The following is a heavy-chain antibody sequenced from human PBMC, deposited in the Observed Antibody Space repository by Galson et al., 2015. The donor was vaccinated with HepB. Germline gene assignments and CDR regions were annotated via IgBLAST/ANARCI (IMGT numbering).Heavy chain of an antibody. Sequence: SLRLSCAASGFTFSSYAMSWVRQAPGKGLEWVSAISGSGGSTYYADSVKGRFTISRDNSKNTLYLQMNSLRAEDTAVYYCAKESGSSGYYLEYFQHWGQGTLVTVSS. CDR2: ISGSGGST. CDR1: GFTFSSYA. CDR3: AKESGSSGYYLEYFQH. D-gene: IGHD3-22*01. J-gene: IGHJ1*01. V-gene: IGHV3-23*01.